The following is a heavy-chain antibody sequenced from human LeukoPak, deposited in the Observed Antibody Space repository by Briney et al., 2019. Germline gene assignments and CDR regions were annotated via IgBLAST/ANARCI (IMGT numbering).Heavy chain of an antibody. J-gene: IGHJ4*02. CDR2: INHSGST. D-gene: IGHD3-10*01. Sequence: SETLSLTCTVYGGSFSGYYWTWIRQPPGKGLEWIGEINHSGSTYYNPSLKSRVTISVDTSKNQFSLKLSSVTAADTAVYYCARGEPCITMVRNELWGKGTLVTVSS. V-gene: IGHV4-34*01. CDR3: ARGEPCITMVRNEL. CDR1: GGSFSGYY.